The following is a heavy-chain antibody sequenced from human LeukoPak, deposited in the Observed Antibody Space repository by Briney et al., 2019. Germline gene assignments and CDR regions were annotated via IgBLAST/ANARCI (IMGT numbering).Heavy chain of an antibody. CDR2: MNPNSGNT. D-gene: IGHD2-2*01. Sequence: GASVKVSCKASGYTFTSYDINWVRQATGQGLEWMGWMNPNSGNTGYAQKFQGRVTMTEDTSTDTAYMELSSLRSEDTAVYYCAVLGYCSSTSCYPPGFDAFDIWGQGTMVTVSS. CDR3: AVLGYCSSTSCYPPGFDAFDI. J-gene: IGHJ3*02. V-gene: IGHV1-8*02. CDR1: GYTFTSYD.